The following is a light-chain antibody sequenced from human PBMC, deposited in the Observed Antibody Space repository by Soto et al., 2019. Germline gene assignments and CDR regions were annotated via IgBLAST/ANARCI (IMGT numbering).Light chain of an antibody. V-gene: IGKV3-15*01. CDR3: HQRSGWPRS. J-gene: IGKJ2*01. Sequence: EIVVTQSPGILSVSPGERATLFCRASHNVNTNLAWYQQKSGQAPRLLIYDASSRAPGIPARFSASGSGTEFTLNISHLRSEDFEVYYCHQRSGWPRSFGQGTKLEIK. CDR2: DAS. CDR1: HNVNTN.